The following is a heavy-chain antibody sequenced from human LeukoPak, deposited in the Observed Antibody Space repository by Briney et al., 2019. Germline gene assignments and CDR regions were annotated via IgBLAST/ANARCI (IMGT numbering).Heavy chain of an antibody. CDR2: ISYDGSIK. D-gene: IGHD3-22*01. J-gene: IGHJ3*02. Sequence: PGRSLRLSCAASGFTFSSFGIHWVRQAPGKGLEWVAVISYDGSIKYYADSMKGRFTISRDNSKNTVYLQMNSLRPEDTAPYYCAKDSSLYDSSGQPRLDVFDMWGQGTMVTISS. CDR1: GFTFSSFG. CDR3: AKDSSLYDSSGQPRLDVFDM. V-gene: IGHV3-30*18.